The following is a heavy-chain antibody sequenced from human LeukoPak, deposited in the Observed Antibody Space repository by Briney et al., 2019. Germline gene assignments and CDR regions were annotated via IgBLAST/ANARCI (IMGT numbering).Heavy chain of an antibody. CDR2: IWYDGSNK. D-gene: IGHD3-22*01. V-gene: IGHV3-33*06. J-gene: IGHJ4*02. CDR3: AKDYYDSSGSN. Sequence: GGSLRLSCAASGFTFSSYGMHWVRQAPGKGLEWVAVIWYDGSNKYYADSVKGRFTISRDNSKSTLYLQMNSLRAEDTAVYYCAKDYYDSSGSNWGQGTLVTVSS. CDR1: GFTFSSYG.